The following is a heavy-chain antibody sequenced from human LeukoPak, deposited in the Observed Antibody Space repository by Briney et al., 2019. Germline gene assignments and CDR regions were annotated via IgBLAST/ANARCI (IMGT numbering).Heavy chain of an antibody. Sequence: ASVKVSCKVSGYTLTGLSMHWVRQAPGKGLEWMGGFDPEDGETIYAQKFQGRVTMTEDTSTDTAYMELSSLRSEDTAVYYCATPTPYVGYAIFDYWGQGTLVTVTS. CDR3: ATPTPYVGYAIFDY. D-gene: IGHD2-8*02. CDR2: FDPEDGET. CDR1: GYTLTGLS. V-gene: IGHV1-24*01. J-gene: IGHJ4*02.